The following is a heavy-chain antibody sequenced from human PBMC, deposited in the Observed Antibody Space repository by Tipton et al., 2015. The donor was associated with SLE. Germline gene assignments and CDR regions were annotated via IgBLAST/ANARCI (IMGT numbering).Heavy chain of an antibody. V-gene: IGHV1-69*09. J-gene: IGHJ4*02. CDR1: GGTFSSYA. CDR2: IIPILGIA. D-gene: IGHD2-15*01. Sequence: QLVQSGPEVKKPGSSVKVSCKASGGTFSSYAISWVRQAPGQGLEWMGGIIPILGIANYAQKFQGRVTITADKSTSTAYMELSSLRSEDTAVYYCARDHSRLHYFDYWGQGTLVTVSS. CDR3: ARDHSRLHYFDY.